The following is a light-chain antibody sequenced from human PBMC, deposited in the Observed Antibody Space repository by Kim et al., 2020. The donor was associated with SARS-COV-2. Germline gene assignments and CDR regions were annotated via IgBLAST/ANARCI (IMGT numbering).Light chain of an antibody. J-gene: IGKJ2*01. Sequence: YVSPGESATLSCGASQTISSNLAWFQQKPGQAPRLLIYSASSRATGVPTRFSGSGFGTEFSLTISGLQSEDFATYHCHQYNFWPYSFGQGTKLEI. CDR3: HQYNFWPYS. CDR2: SAS. V-gene: IGKV3-15*01. CDR1: QTISSN.